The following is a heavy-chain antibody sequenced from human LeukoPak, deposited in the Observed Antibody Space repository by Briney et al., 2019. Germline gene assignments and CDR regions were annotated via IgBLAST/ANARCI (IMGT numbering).Heavy chain of an antibody. Sequence: GASVKVSCKASGYTFTSYDINWVRQATGQELEWMGWMNPNSGNTGYAQKFQGRVTITRNTSISTAYMELSSLRSEDTAVYYCAREGIAVAGPRDAFDIWGQGAMVTVSS. D-gene: IGHD6-19*01. J-gene: IGHJ3*02. V-gene: IGHV1-8*03. CDR1: GYTFTSYD. CDR2: MNPNSGNT. CDR3: AREGIAVAGPRDAFDI.